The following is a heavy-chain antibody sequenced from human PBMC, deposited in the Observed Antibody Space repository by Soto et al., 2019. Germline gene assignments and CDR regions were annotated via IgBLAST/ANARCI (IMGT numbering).Heavy chain of an antibody. D-gene: IGHD6-19*01. CDR1: GFTFSSYD. J-gene: IGHJ6*03. CDR2: IGTAGDT. CDR3: ARVIQEQWLAEGVYYYYYMDV. V-gene: IGHV3-13*01. Sequence: ESGGGLVQPGGSLRLSCAASGFTFSSYDMHWVRQATGKGLEWVSAIGTAGDTYYPGSVKGRFTISRENAKNSLYLQMNSLRAGDTAVYYCARVIQEQWLAEGVYYYYYMDVWGKGTTVTVSS.